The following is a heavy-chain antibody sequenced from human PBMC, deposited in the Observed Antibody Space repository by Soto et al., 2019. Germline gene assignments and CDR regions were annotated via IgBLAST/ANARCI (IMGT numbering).Heavy chain of an antibody. Sequence: QVQLVQSGTEVKKPGASVKVSCQASGYAFGSYGINWVRQAPGQGLEWMGWISPNNGYTEYAQTLQGRVTMTTDTATNTAYMELGNLRSDDTALYYCARAYRSGNYHDLVDWGQGTLVTVSS. CDR1: GYAFGSYG. CDR3: ARAYRSGNYHDLVD. CDR2: ISPNNGYT. J-gene: IGHJ4*02. D-gene: IGHD3-10*01. V-gene: IGHV1-18*01.